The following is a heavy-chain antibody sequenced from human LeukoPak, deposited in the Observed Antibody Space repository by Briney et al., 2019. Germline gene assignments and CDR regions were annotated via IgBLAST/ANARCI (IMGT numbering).Heavy chain of an antibody. D-gene: IGHD3-16*01. CDR3: AKDTALWGMDWYFDL. V-gene: IGHV3-9*01. J-gene: IGHJ2*01. Sequence: GGSLRLSCAASGFTFDDYAMHWVRQAPGKGLEWVSGISWNSGSIGYADSVKGRFTISRDNAKNSLYLQMNSLRAEDTALYYCAKDTALWGMDWYFDLWGRGTLVTVSS. CDR2: ISWNSGSI. CDR1: GFTFDDYA.